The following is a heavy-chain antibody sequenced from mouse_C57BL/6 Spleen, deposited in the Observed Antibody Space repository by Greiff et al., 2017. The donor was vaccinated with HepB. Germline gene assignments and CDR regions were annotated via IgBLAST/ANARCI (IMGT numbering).Heavy chain of an antibody. D-gene: IGHD2-1*01. Sequence: DVQLVESGGGLVKPGGSLKLSCAASGFTFSDYGMHWVRQAPEKGLEWVAYISSGSSTIYYADTVKGRFTISRDNAKNTLFLQMTSLRSEDTAMYYCARKEDYYGNYGAMDYWGQGTSVTVSS. CDR2: ISSGSSTI. CDR1: GFTFSDYG. V-gene: IGHV5-17*01. J-gene: IGHJ4*01. CDR3: ARKEDYYGNYGAMDY.